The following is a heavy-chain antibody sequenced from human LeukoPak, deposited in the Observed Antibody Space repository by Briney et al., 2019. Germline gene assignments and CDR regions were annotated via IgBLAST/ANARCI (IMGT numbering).Heavy chain of an antibody. J-gene: IGHJ4*02. V-gene: IGHV4-59*08. CDR1: GGSISSYY. Sequence: SETLSLTCTVSGGSISSYYWSWIRQPPGKGLEWIGYIYYSGSTNYNPSLKSRVTISVDTSKNQFSQKLSSVTAADTAVYYCARRAGGYYLYYFDYWGQGTLVTVSS. CDR3: ARRAGGYYLYYFDY. D-gene: IGHD3-22*01. CDR2: IYYSGST.